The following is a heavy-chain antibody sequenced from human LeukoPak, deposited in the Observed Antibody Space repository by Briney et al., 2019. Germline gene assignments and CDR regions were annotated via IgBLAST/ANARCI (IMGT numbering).Heavy chain of an antibody. Sequence: GGSLRLSCAASGFTFSSYEMNWVRQAPGKGLEWVSYISSSGSTIYYADSVKGRFTISRDNAKNSLYLQMNSLRAEDTAAYYCARARTFLGYYYGMDVWGKGTTVTVSS. CDR3: ARARTFLGYYYGMDV. D-gene: IGHD2/OR15-2a*01. CDR2: ISSSGSTI. CDR1: GFTFSSYE. V-gene: IGHV3-48*03. J-gene: IGHJ6*04.